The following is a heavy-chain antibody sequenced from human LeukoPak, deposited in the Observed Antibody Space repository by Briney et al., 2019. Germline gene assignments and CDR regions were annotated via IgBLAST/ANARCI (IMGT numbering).Heavy chain of an antibody. D-gene: IGHD3-10*01. CDR1: GASISSNDQY. CDR2: THHTGNT. J-gene: IGHJ4*02. V-gene: IGHV4-31*03. Sequence: SQTPSLTCTVSGASISSNDQYWSWIRQHPGKGLEWIGYTHHTGNTYYNPSLKSRLTISVDTSRNQFYLKLSSVTAADTAVYYCATYGGVRGLSFDYWGQGTLVTVSS. CDR3: ATYGGVRGLSFDY.